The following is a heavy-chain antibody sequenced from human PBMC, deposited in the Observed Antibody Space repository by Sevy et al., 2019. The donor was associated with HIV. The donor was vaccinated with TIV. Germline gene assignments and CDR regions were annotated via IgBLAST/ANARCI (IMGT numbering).Heavy chain of an antibody. CDR3: AKGDYGGNSVYFDH. V-gene: IGHV3-23*01. CDR2: ISGSGGRT. J-gene: IGHJ4*02. CDR1: GFTFSSYA. Sequence: GGSLRLSCAASGFTFSSYAMSWVRQAPGKGLEWVSGISGSGGRTDYADSVKGRFTISRDNSKNTLFLQMNSLGAEDTAVHSCAKGDYGGNSVYFDHWGQGTQVTVSS. D-gene: IGHD2-21*01.